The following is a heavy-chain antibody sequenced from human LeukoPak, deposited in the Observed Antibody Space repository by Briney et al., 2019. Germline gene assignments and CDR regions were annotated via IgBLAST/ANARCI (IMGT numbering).Heavy chain of an antibody. D-gene: IGHD6-13*01. CDR3: ARVQAAAGTPHDHYYYYYGMDV. CDR1: GFTFSSYA. CDR2: ISYDGSNK. J-gene: IGHJ6*04. V-gene: IGHV3-30*04. Sequence: GGSLRLSCAASGFTFSSYAMHWVRQAPGKGLEWVAVISYDGSNKYYADSVKGRFTISRDNSKNTLYLQMNSLRAEDTAVYYCARVQAAAGTPHDHYYYYYGMDVWGKGTTVTVSS.